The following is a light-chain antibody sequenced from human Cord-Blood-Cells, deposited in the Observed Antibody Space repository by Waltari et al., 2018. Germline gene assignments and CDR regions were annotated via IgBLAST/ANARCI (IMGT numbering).Light chain of an antibody. V-gene: IGKV1-27*01. CDR1: QGISNY. J-gene: IGKJ1*01. CDR3: QKYNSAPQT. CDR2: AAS. Sequence: DIQMTQSPSSMSASVGVRVTITCRASQGISNYLAWYQQKPGKVPKLLIYAASTLQSGVPSRFSGSGSGTDFTLAISSLQPEDVATYYCQKYNSAPQTFGQGSKVEIK.